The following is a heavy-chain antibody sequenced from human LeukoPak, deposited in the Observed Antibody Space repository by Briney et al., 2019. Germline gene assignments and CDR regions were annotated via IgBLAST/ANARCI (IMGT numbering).Heavy chain of an antibody. CDR1: GYGFTTYW. D-gene: IGHD6-19*01. V-gene: IGHV5-51*01. CDR3: ARREAVAGTKDFLDY. CDR2: IYPGDSDI. Sequence: GESLKISCKGSGYGFTTYWIGWVRQMPGKGLEGMGIIYPGDSDIRYSPSFQGQVTISADKSISTAYLQWSSLRASDTAMYYCARREAVAGTKDFLDYWGQGTLVTVSS. J-gene: IGHJ4*02.